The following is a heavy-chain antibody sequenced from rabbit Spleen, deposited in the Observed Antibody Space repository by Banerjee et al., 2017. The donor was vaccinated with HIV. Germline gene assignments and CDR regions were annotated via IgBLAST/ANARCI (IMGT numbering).Heavy chain of an antibody. CDR2: IAGDSSAFT. V-gene: IGHV1S40*01. Sequence: QSLEESGGDLVKPEGSLTLTCTASGFSFSSSDYMCWVRQAPGKGLEWISCIAGDSSAFTYSATWAKGRFTCSKTSSTTVTLQMTSLTVADTATYFCARDTGTSFSSYGMDLWGPGTLVTVS. D-gene: IGHD7-1*01. J-gene: IGHJ6*01. CDR3: ARDTGTSFSSYGMDL. CDR1: GFSFSSSDY.